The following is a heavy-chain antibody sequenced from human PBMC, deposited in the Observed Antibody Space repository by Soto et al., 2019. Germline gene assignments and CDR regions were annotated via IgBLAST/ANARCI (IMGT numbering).Heavy chain of an antibody. CDR2: IYYSGST. Sequence: PSETLSLTCAVSGDSMSSSDYYWGWIRQPPGKGLEWIGYIYYSGSTYYNPSLKSRVTISVDTSKNQFSLKLSSVTAADTAVYYCARDRGYYGMDVWGQGTTVTVSS. J-gene: IGHJ6*02. CDR3: ARDRGYYGMDV. V-gene: IGHV4-31*11. CDR1: GDSMSSSDYY.